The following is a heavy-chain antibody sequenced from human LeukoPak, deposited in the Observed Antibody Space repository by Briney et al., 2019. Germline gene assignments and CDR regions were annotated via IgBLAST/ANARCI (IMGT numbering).Heavy chain of an antibody. CDR1: GFIFSSYG. Sequence: PGGSLRLSCAASGFIFSSYGMHWVRQAPGKGLEWVALIWYDGSEIYYAGSVKGRFTVSRDNSKNTLYLQMNSLRVEDTAVYYCTKREKGGTGGYDYWGQGTLVTVSS. V-gene: IGHV3-30*02. CDR2: IWYDGSEI. J-gene: IGHJ4*02. CDR3: TKREKGGTGGYDY. D-gene: IGHD3-16*01.